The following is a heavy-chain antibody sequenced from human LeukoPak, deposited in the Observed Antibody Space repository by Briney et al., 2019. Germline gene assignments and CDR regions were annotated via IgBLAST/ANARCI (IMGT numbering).Heavy chain of an antibody. CDR3: AKDGRSGSYLGTFDY. J-gene: IGHJ4*02. V-gene: IGHV3-33*06. CDR2: IWYDGSNK. Sequence: PGGSLRLSCAASGFTFSSYGMHWVRQAPGKGLEWVAVIWYDGSNKYYGDSVKGRFTISRDNSKNTLYLQMNSLRAEDTAVYYCAKDGRSGSYLGTFDYWGQGTLVTVSS. D-gene: IGHD1-26*01. CDR1: GFTFSSYG.